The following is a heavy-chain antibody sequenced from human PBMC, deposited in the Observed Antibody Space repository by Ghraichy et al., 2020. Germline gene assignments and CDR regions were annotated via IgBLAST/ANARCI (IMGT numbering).Heavy chain of an antibody. J-gene: IGHJ4*02. CDR1: GFTISSNY. CDR2: IYTGDYT. CDR3: ARDREEGGTDY. Sequence: GESLNISCEASGFTISSNYMRWVRQAPGKGLEWVSLIYTGDYTFYADSVKGRFTISRDNSKNTLFLQMDSLRAEDTAVYYCARDREEGGTDYWGQGTLVTVSS. V-gene: IGHV3-66*01. D-gene: IGHD1-26*01.